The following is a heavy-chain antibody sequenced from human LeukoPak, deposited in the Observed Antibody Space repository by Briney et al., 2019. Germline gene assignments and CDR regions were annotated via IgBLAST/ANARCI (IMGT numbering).Heavy chain of an antibody. V-gene: IGHV4-61*02. J-gene: IGHJ4*02. Sequence: SETLSLTCTVSGGSISSGSYYWSWIRQPAGKGLEWIGRIYTSGSTNYNPSLKSRVTISVDTSKNQFSLKLSSVTAADTAVYYCARHFDDWGQGTLVTVSS. CDR2: IYTSGST. CDR3: ARHFDD. CDR1: GGSISSGSYY.